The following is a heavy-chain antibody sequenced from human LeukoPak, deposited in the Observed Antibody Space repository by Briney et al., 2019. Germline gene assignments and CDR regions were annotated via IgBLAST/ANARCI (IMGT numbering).Heavy chain of an antibody. Sequence: PGRSLRLSCVASGFIFSSYAMSWVRQAPGKGLEWVSVISGSGGSIYDADSVKGRFTISRDNSKNTLYLQMNSLRVEDTAVYYCAKTRGGVVATTSDYWGQGTLVTVSS. V-gene: IGHV3-23*01. D-gene: IGHD5-12*01. CDR2: ISGSGGSI. CDR3: AKTRGGVVATTSDY. CDR1: GFIFSSYA. J-gene: IGHJ4*02.